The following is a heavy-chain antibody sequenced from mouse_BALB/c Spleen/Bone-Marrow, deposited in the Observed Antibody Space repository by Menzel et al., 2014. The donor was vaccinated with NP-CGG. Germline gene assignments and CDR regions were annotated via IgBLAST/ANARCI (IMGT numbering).Heavy chain of an antibody. CDR2: IDPANGNT. D-gene: IGHD1-1*01. V-gene: IGHV14-3*02. CDR3: ANYYYGSSLFAY. CDR1: GFNIXDTY. J-gene: IGHJ3*01. Sequence: DVQLQESGAELVKPGASVKLSCTASGFNIXDTYMHWVKQRPEQGLEWIGRIDPANGNTKYDPKFQGKATITADTSSNTAYLQLSSLTSEDTAVYYCANYYYGSSLFAYWGQGTLVTVSA.